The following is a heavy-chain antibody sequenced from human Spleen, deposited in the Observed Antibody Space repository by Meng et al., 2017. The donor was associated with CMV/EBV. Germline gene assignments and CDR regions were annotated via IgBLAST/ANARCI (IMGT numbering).Heavy chain of an antibody. D-gene: IGHD3-16*01. Sequence: GESLKISCAASGFTFSSYEMNWVRQAPGKGLEWVGRIKSKTDGGTTDYAAPVKGRFTISRDDSKNTLYLQMNSLKTEDTAVYYCTTAGIDYVNYYYGMDVWGQGTTVTVSS. CDR3: TTAGIDYVNYYYGMDV. CDR2: IKSKTDGGTT. V-gene: IGHV3-15*01. J-gene: IGHJ6*02. CDR1: GFTFSSYE.